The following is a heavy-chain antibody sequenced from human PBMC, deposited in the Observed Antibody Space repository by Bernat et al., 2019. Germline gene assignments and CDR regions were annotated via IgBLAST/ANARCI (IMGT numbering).Heavy chain of an antibody. J-gene: IGHJ6*02. CDR3: ARVEDSPHNYYYYGMDV. CDR2: IYSGGST. V-gene: IGHV3-53*02. Sequence: VQLVETGGGLIQPGGSLRLSCAASGFTVSSNYMSWVRQAPGKGLEWVSVIYSGGSTYYADSVKGRFTISRDNSKNTLYLQMNSLRAEDTAVYYCARVEDSPHNYYYYGMDVWGQGTTVTVSS. D-gene: IGHD2-15*01. CDR1: GFTVSSNY.